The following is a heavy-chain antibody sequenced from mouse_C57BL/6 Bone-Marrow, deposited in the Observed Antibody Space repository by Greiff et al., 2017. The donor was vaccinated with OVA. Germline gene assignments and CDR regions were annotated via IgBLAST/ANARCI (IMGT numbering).Heavy chain of an antibody. J-gene: IGHJ3*01. CDR1: GFTFTDYY. V-gene: IGHV7-3*01. D-gene: IGHD2-2*01. Sequence: EVQLVESGGGLVQPGGSLSLSCAASGFTFTDYYMSWVRQPPGKALEWLGFIRNKANGYTTEYSASVKGRFTISRDNSQSILYLQMNALRAEDSATYYCARYGYDGGWFAYWGQGTLVTVSA. CDR2: IRNKANGYTT. CDR3: ARYGYDGGWFAY.